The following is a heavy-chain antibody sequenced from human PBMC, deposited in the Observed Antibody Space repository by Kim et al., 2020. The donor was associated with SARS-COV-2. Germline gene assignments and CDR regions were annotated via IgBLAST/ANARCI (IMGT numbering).Heavy chain of an antibody. D-gene: IGHD6-19*01. J-gene: IGHJ5*02. V-gene: IGHV5-51*01. CDR3: ARIPIAVSRTSGWFDP. Sequence: SFQGQVTISADKSISTAYLQWSSLKASDTAMYYCARIPIAVSRTSGWFDPWGQGTLVTVSS.